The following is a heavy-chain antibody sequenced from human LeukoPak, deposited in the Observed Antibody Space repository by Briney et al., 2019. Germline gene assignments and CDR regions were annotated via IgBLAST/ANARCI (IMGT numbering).Heavy chain of an antibody. CDR2: ISCNGYTM. V-gene: IGHV3-23*01. Sequence: GGSLRLSCAASGFTFSNYIMSWVRQAPGQGLECVSAISCNGYTMYYADSVRGRFTISRDNSKNTVYLQMNRLRTEDTAVYYCANLSSITLSHYYYYMDVWGKGTTVTVSS. J-gene: IGHJ6*03. CDR3: ANLSSITLSHYYYYMDV. D-gene: IGHD5-12*01. CDR1: GFTFSNYI.